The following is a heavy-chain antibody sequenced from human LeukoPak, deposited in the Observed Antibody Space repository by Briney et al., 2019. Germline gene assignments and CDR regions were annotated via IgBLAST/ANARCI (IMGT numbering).Heavy chain of an antibody. D-gene: IGHD6-19*01. Sequence: GASVKVSCKASGYAFTSYGISWVRQAPGQGLEWMGWISAYNGNTNYAQKLQGRVTMTTDTSTSTAYMELRSLRSDDTAVYYCARGKQWLGIHDAFDIWGQGTMVTVSS. CDR1: GYAFTSYG. V-gene: IGHV1-18*01. CDR3: ARGKQWLGIHDAFDI. J-gene: IGHJ3*02. CDR2: ISAYNGNT.